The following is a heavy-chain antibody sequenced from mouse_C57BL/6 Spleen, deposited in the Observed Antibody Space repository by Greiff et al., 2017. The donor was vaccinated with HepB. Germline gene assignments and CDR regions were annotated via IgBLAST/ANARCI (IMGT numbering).Heavy chain of an antibody. V-gene: IGHV1-19*01. CDR3: GYYGYDGTFDY. CDR2: INPYNGGT. CDR1: GYTFTDYY. J-gene: IGHJ2*01. D-gene: IGHD2-2*01. Sequence: EVKLQESGPVLVKPGASVKMSCKASGYTFTDYYMNWVKQSHGKSLEWIGVINPYNGGTSYNQKFKGKATLTVDKSSSTAYMELNSLTSEDSAVYYCGYYGYDGTFDYWGQGTTLTVSS.